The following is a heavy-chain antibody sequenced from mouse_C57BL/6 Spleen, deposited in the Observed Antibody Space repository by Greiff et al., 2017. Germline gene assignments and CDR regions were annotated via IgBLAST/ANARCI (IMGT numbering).Heavy chain of an antibody. V-gene: IGHV3-6*01. J-gene: IGHJ1*03. CDR3: ARDYYGSSYGGWYFDV. CDR1: GYSITSGYY. D-gene: IGHD1-1*01. Sequence: VQLKESGPGLVKPSQSLSLTCSVTGYSITSGYYWNWIRQFPGNKLEWMGYISYDGSNNYNPSLNNRISITRETSKNQVFLKLNSVTTEDTATYYCARDYYGSSYGGWYFDVWGTGTTVTVSS. CDR2: ISYDGSN.